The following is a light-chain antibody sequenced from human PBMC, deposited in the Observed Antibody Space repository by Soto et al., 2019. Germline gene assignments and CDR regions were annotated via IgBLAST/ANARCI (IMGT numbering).Light chain of an antibody. V-gene: IGKV1-5*03. CDR1: QSISSW. CDR3: HQYGSSLGT. CDR2: KAS. J-gene: IGKJ2*01. Sequence: DIQMTQSPSTLSASVADRVTITCRASQSISSWLAWYQQKPGKAPKLLIYKASTLKSGVPSRFSGSGSGTEFTLTIIRLEPEDFAVYYCHQYGSSLGTFGQGTKVDIK.